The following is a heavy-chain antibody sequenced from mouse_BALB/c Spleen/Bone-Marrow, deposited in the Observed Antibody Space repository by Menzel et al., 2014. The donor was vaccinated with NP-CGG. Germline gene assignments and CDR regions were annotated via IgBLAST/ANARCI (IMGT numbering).Heavy chain of an antibody. Sequence: DVFMVESGGGLVQPGGSRKLSCASSGFTFSSFGMHWVRQVPEKGLVWVAYISSGSSTIYYADTVKGRFTISRDNPKTTLFLQMTSLRSEDTAMYYCASVSAWFAYWGRGTLVPDSA. CDR3: ASVSAWFAY. V-gene: IGHV5-17*02. CDR1: GFTFSSFG. CDR2: ISSGSSTI. D-gene: IGHD6-2*01. J-gene: IGHJ3*01.